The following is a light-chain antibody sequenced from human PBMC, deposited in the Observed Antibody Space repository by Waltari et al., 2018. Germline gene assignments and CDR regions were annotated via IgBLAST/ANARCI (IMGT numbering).Light chain of an antibody. CDR3: QHYLRLPVT. CDR1: QSVSRA. CDR2: GAS. V-gene: IGKV3-20*01. Sequence: EIVLTQSPGTLSLSLGERATVSCRASQSVSRALAWYQQQPGQAPRLLIYGASTRATGIPDRFSGSCSGTDFSLTISRLEPDDFAIYYCQHYLRLPVTFGQGTTVEI. J-gene: IGKJ1*01.